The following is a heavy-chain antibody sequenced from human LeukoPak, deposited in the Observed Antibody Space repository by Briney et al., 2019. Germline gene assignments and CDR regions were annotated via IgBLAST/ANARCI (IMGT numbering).Heavy chain of an antibody. V-gene: IGHV3-23*01. D-gene: IGHD6-19*01. Sequence: HPGGSLRLSCEASGFSFSNYAMNWVRQAPGKGLEWVSGVSSSGSKTYYADSVKGRFTISRDNAKNTLSLQMNSLRAEDTAEYFCAKARVLQQWLGGGYYYSMDVWGKGTTVAVSS. CDR2: VSSSGSKT. J-gene: IGHJ6*03. CDR1: GFSFSNYA. CDR3: AKARVLQQWLGGGYYYSMDV.